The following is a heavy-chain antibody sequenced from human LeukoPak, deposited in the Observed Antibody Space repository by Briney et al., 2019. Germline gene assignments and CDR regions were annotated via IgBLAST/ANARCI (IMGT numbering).Heavy chain of an antibody. J-gene: IGHJ4*02. Sequence: GGSLRLSCTVSGFPVSSNSMSWVRQAPGKGLEWVSFIYSDNTHYSDSVKGRFTISRDNSKNTLYLQMNSLRAEDTAVYYCAKRGAEVGTTVAPGDYWGQGTLLTVSS. CDR1: GFPVSSNS. CDR2: IYSDNT. D-gene: IGHD1-26*01. V-gene: IGHV3-53*01. CDR3: AKRGAEVGTTVAPGDY.